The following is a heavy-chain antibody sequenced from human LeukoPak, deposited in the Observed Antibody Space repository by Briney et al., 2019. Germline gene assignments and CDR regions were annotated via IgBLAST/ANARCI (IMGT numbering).Heavy chain of an antibody. CDR2: INPNSGGT. V-gene: IGHV1-2*02. CDR3: ARARANSHTVTTDYYYMDV. J-gene: IGHJ6*03. D-gene: IGHD4-11*01. CDR1: GYTFTGYY. Sequence: ASVKVSCKASGYTFTGYYMHWVRQAPGQGLEWMGWINPNSGGTNYAQKFQGRVTMTRDTSISTAYMELSRLRSDDTAVYYCARARANSHTVTTDYYYMDVWGKGTTVTVSS.